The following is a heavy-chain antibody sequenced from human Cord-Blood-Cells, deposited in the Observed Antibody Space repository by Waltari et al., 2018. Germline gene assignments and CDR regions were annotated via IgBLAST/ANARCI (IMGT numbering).Heavy chain of an antibody. J-gene: IGHJ4*02. D-gene: IGHD6-19*01. CDR2: INHSGST. CDR1: GGSFSGYY. CDR3: ARGEYVAVAGDFDY. Sequence: QVQLQQWGAGLLQPSETLSLTCAVYGGSFSGYYWSWIRQPPGKGLEWIGEINHSGSTNYNPSLKSRVTISVDTSKNQFSLKLSSVTAADTAVYYCARGEYVAVAGDFDYWGQGTLVTVSS. V-gene: IGHV4-34*01.